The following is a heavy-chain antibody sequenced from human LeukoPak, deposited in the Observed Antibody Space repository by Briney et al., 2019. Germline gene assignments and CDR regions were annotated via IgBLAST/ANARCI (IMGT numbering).Heavy chain of an antibody. Sequence: GGSLRLSCAASGFTFFNYGMHWVRQAPGKGLDWVAVIWNDGSYKYYADPVKGRFTISRDNPKNTLYLQMNSPRAEDTAIYCAKVVQYTASTGTGLDYRGQGTLVTVSS. J-gene: IGHJ4*02. V-gene: IGHV3-33*06. D-gene: IGHD6-13*01. CDR3: KVVQYTASTGTGLDY. CDR2: IWNDGSYK. CDR1: GFTFFNYG.